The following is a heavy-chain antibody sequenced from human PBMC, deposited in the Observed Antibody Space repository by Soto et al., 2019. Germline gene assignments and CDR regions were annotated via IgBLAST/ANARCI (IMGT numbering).Heavy chain of an antibody. CDR3: ARGPRILYYYYYYMDV. J-gene: IGHJ6*03. CDR1: GGSVSSGSYY. Sequence: SETLSLTCTVSGGSVSSGSYYWSWIRQPPGKGLEWIGYIYYSGSTNYNPSLKSRVTISVDTSKNQFSLKLSSVTAADTAVYYCARGPRILYYYYYYMDVWGKGTTVTVSS. V-gene: IGHV4-61*01. CDR2: IYYSGST.